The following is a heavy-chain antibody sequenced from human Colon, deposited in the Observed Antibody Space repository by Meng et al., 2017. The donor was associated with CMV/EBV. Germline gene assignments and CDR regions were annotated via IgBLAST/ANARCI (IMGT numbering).Heavy chain of an antibody. CDR3: ARGDASSWSVEYYLDH. V-gene: IGHV3-21*01. D-gene: IGHD6-13*01. CDR1: GFTFSSHS. Sequence: GESLKISCAASGFTFSSHSMNWVRQAPGKGLEWVSSISSTSNYIYYADSVKGRFTISRDSANNSLYLQMTSLRAEDTAVYYCARGDASSWSVEYYLDHWGQGTLVNVSS. J-gene: IGHJ4*02. CDR2: ISSTSNYI.